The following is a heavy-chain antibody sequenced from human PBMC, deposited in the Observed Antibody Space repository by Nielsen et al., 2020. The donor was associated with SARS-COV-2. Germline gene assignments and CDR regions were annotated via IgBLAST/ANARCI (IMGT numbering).Heavy chain of an antibody. Sequence: ASVKVSCKASGYTFTSYGISWVRQAPGQGLEWMGWISAYNGNTNYAQKLQGRVTMTTDTSTSTAYMELRSLRSDDTAVYYCAKTYYDFWSGPKTNWFDPWGQGTLVTVSS. V-gene: IGHV1-18*04. J-gene: IGHJ5*02. CDR2: ISAYNGNT. D-gene: IGHD3-3*01. CDR1: GYTFTSYG. CDR3: AKTYYDFWSGPKTNWFDP.